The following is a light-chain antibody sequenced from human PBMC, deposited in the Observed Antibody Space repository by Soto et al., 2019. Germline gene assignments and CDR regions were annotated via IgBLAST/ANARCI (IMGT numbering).Light chain of an antibody. Sequence: QSVLTQPASASGSPGQSITISCTGTSSDVGGYNYVSWYQQHPGKAPKLMIYEVSKRPSGVPDRFSGSKSGNTASLTVSGLQAEDEADYYCSSYAGSSNEVFGGGTKLTVL. J-gene: IGLJ2*01. CDR3: SSYAGSSNEV. CDR1: SSDVGGYNY. V-gene: IGLV2-8*01. CDR2: EVS.